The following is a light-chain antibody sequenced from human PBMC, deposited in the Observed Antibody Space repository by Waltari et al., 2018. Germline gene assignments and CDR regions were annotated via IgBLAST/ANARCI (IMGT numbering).Light chain of an antibody. CDR3: QVRDSSSDYRV. V-gene: IGLV3-21*02. CDR1: DIGRKS. CDR2: DNR. J-gene: IGLJ3*02. Sequence: SYVLTQAPSVSVAPGQAARITCEGDDIGRKSVHWYQQKPGHAPLLVCYDNRVRPSGSPDRFSGSNSGNTATLTISGVEAGDEADYYCQVRDSSSDYRVFGGGTKLTVL.